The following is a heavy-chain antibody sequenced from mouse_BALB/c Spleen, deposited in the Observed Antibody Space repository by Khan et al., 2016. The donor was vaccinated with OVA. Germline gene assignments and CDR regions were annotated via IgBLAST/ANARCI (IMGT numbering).Heavy chain of an antibody. J-gene: IGHJ4*01. CDR2: IWGDGST. Sequence: VQLQESGPGLVAPSQSLSITCTVSGFSLTGYGVSWVRQPPGKGLEWLGMIWGDGSTDYNSALKSRLSISKDNSKSQVFLKMNSLQTDDTSKYSCARAYYGNYRGAMDYWGQGTSVTGSS. CDR1: GFSLTGYG. CDR3: ARAYYGNYRGAMDY. D-gene: IGHD2-10*01. V-gene: IGHV2-6-7*01.